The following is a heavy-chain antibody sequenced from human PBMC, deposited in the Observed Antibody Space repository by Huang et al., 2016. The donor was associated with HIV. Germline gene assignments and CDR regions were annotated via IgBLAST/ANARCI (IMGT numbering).Heavy chain of an antibody. CDR3: SRALYYHGSGSYSDY. CDR2: IYSSGST. CDR1: GDSIGSGGHY. J-gene: IGHJ4*02. D-gene: IGHD3-10*01. Sequence: QVQLQESGPGLVKPSQTLSLTCTVSGDSIGSGGHYWSWIRQPPGKGLEGIGFIYSSGSTDHNPYLKSRVTISVDTSKNQFSLKLSSVTAADTAVYFCSRALYYHGSGSYSDYWGRGTLVTVSS. V-gene: IGHV4-30-4*08.